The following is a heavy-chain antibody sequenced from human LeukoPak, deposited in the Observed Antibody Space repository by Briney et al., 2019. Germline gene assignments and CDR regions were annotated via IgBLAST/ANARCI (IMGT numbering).Heavy chain of an antibody. V-gene: IGHV3-53*01. CDR2: IYSGGST. Sequence: GGSLRLPCAASGLTVSSNYMSWVRQAPGKGLEWVSVIYSGGSTYYADSVKGRFTISRDNSKNTLYLQMNSLRAEDTAVYYCARDYYDSSGTKGDYWGQGTLVTVSS. CDR1: GLTVSSNY. J-gene: IGHJ4*02. D-gene: IGHD3-22*01. CDR3: ARDYYDSSGTKGDY.